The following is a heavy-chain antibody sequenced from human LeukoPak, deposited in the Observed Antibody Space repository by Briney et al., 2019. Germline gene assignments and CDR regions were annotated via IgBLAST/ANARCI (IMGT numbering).Heavy chain of an antibody. V-gene: IGHV3-30*04. CDR1: GFTFSSYA. D-gene: IGHD4-17*01. CDR3: AKRPQNYGVDY. Sequence: PGGSLRLSCAASGFTFSSYAMHWVRQAPGRGLEWVAVISYDGSNKYYADSVKGRFTISRDNSKNTLYLQMSSLRADDTAVYYCAKRPQNYGVDYWGLGTLVTVSS. CDR2: ISYDGSNK. J-gene: IGHJ4*02.